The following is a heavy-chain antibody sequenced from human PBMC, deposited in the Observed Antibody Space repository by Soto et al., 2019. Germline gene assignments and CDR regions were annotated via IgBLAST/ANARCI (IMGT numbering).Heavy chain of an antibody. Sequence: ASVKVSCKASGYTFTSYGISWVRQAPGQGLEWMGWISAYNGNTNYAQKLQGRVTMTTDTSTSTAYMELRSLRSDDTAVYYCARDRESEDDSSGYGFDYWGQGTLVTVSS. CDR3: ARDRESEDDSSGYGFDY. D-gene: IGHD3-22*01. CDR2: ISAYNGNT. CDR1: GYTFTSYG. J-gene: IGHJ4*02. V-gene: IGHV1-18*04.